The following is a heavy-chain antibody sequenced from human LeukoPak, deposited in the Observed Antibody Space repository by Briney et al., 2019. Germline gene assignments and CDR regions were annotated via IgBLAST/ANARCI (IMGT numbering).Heavy chain of an antibody. CDR3: ARDIRHVKRTTAYNCFDN. V-gene: IGHV3-7*01. Sequence: GGSLRLSSAASAFTCCGYRMSWVGQGPGKGLEWGANTKQDGSDKYYVDSVKGRFTISSDNAKNSLYLQMNSLRAEDTAVYYCARDIRHVKRTTAYNCFDNWGQGTLVTVSS. J-gene: IGHJ5*02. CDR2: TKQDGSDK. D-gene: IGHD3-16*01. CDR1: AFTCCGYR.